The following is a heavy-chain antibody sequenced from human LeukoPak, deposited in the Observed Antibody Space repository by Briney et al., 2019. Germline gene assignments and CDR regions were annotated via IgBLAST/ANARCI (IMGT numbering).Heavy chain of an antibody. D-gene: IGHD2-21*01. CDR1: GYTFTRYG. CDR3: ASAGDYGMGYFQH. J-gene: IGHJ1*01. Sequence: ASVTVSCKASGYTFTRYGISWVRQPPGQGLEWMGWISAYNGNTNYAQKLQGRVTMTTDTSTSTAYMELRSLRSDDTAVYYCASAGDYGMGYFQHWGQGTLVTVSS. V-gene: IGHV1-18*01. CDR2: ISAYNGNT.